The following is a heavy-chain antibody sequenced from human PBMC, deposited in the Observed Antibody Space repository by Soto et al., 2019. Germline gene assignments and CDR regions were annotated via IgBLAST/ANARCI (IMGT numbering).Heavy chain of an antibody. CDR2: ISGSGGST. V-gene: IGHV3-23*01. D-gene: IGHD1-1*01. Sequence: GGSLRLSCAASGFTFSSYAMSWVRQAPGKGLEWVSAISGSGGSTYYADSVKGRFTTSSDNAKNTVYLQLNSLTAEDTAVYFFASVATGRHNCTVLWGQGTLVTVSS. CDR1: GFTFSSYA. CDR3: ASVATGRHNCTVL. J-gene: IGHJ5*02.